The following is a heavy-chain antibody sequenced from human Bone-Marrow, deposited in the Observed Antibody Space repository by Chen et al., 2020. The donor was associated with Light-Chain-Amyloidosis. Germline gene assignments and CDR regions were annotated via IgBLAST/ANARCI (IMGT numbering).Heavy chain of an antibody. CDR2: VSGSTVST. V-gene: IGHV3-23*04. D-gene: IGHD3-10*01. CDR3: TRKGGYFDF. J-gene: IGHJ4*02. CDR1: GINFSSFG. Sequence: EGQLVESGGGFVQPGGSLRLSCAKSGINFSSFGMSWVRQAPGKGLEWVSTVSGSTVSTYYAGAVKGRFIISRDNSKSTLYLQMNSLRAGDTAVYFCTRKGGYFDFWGQGSLVTVSS.